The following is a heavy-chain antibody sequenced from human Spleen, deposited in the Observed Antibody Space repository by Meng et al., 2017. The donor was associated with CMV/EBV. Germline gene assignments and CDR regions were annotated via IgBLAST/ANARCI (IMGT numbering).Heavy chain of an antibody. D-gene: IGHD2-2*01. CDR2: IKQDGSEK. Sequence: GESLKISCAASGFTFSSYWMSWVRQAPGKGLEWVANIKQDGSEKYYVDSVKGRFTISRDNAKNSLYLQMNSLRAEDTAVYYCARMRCSSTSCYCADYWGQGTLVTVSS. J-gene: IGHJ4*02. V-gene: IGHV3-7*01. CDR1: GFTFSSYW. CDR3: ARMRCSSTSCYCADY.